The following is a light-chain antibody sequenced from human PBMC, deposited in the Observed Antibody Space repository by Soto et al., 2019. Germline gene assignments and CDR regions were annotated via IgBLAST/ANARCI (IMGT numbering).Light chain of an antibody. J-gene: IGKJ1*01. Sequence: EIVLTQSPGTLSLSPGERATLSCRASQSVSSSYLAWYQQKPGQGPRLLIYGASSRATGIPDRFSGSGSGTDFTLTISRLGPEDFAVYYCQQYGSSPRTFGQGTKVEIK. V-gene: IGKV3-20*01. CDR2: GAS. CDR1: QSVSSSY. CDR3: QQYGSSPRT.